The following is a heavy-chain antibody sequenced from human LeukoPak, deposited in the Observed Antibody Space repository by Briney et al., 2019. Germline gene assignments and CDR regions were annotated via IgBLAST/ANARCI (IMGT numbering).Heavy chain of an antibody. D-gene: IGHD3-9*01. J-gene: IGHJ4*02. V-gene: IGHV1-69*04. CDR3: ARGWLVISTPFDY. CDR1: GGTFSSYA. CDR2: IIPIFGIA. Sequence: SVKVSCKASGGTFSSYAISWVRQAPGQGLEWMGRIIPIFGIANYAQKFQGRVTITADKSTSTAYMELRSLRSDDTAVYYCARGWLVISTPFDYWGQGTLVTVSS.